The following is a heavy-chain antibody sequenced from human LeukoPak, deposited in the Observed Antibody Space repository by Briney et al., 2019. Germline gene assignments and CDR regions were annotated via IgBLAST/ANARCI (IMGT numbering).Heavy chain of an antibody. D-gene: IGHD4-17*01. J-gene: IGHJ4*02. CDR3: ARAWDDYGDYHFDY. CDR2: ISSSSSYI. Sequence: GGSLRLSCAASGFTFSSYSMNWVRQAPGKGLEWVSSISSSSSYIYYADSVKGRFTISRDNAKNSLYLQMNSLRAEDTAVYYCARAWDDYGDYHFDYWGQGTLVTVSS. CDR1: GFTFSSYS. V-gene: IGHV3-21*01.